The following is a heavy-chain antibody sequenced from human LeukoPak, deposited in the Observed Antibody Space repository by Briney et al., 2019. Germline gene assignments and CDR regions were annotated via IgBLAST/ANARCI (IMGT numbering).Heavy chain of an antibody. CDR1: GGSFSGYY. CDR3: ARMPYSYGLDI. V-gene: IGHV4-34*01. Sequence: NPSETLSLTCAVYGGSFSGYYWSWIRQPPGKGLEWIGEINHSGSTNYNPSLKSRVTISVDTSKNQFSLKLSSVTAADTAVYYCARMPYSYGLDIWGQGTMVTVSS. D-gene: IGHD5-18*01. CDR2: INHSGST. J-gene: IGHJ3*02.